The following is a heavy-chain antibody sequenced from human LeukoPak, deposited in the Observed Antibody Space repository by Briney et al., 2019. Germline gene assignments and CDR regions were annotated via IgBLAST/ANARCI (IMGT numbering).Heavy chain of an antibody. Sequence: GRSLRLSCAASGFTFSSYGMHWVRHAPGKGLEWVSGISWNSGSIGYADSVKGRFTISRDNAKNSLYLQMNSLRSEDTAVYYCARVDDFWSGYPDYWGQGTLVTVSS. J-gene: IGHJ4*02. D-gene: IGHD3-3*01. CDR3: ARVDDFWSGYPDY. V-gene: IGHV3-9*01. CDR2: ISWNSGSI. CDR1: GFTFSSYG.